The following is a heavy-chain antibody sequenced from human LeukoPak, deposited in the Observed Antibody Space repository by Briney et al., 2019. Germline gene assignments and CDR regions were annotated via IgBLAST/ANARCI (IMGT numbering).Heavy chain of an antibody. CDR1: GFTFSSYW. J-gene: IGHJ4*02. V-gene: IGHV3-7*01. CDR2: IKQDGSEK. D-gene: IGHD3-3*01. CDR3: ARGQARSYDFWSGYPAAFDY. Sequence: GGSLRLSCAASGFTFSSYWMSWVRQAPGKGLEWVANIKQDGSEKYYVDSVKGRFTISRDNAKNSLYLQMTSLRAEDTAVYYCARGQARSYDFWSGYPAAFDYWGQGTLVTVSS.